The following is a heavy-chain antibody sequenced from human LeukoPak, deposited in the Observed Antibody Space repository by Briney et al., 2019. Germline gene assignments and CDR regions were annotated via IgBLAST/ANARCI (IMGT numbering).Heavy chain of an antibody. CDR3: AKDRGVGPGNAMDV. V-gene: IGHV3-30*18. CDR2: ISYDGSNE. CDR1: GFTFSSYG. D-gene: IGHD1-1*01. J-gene: IGHJ6*02. Sequence: PGRSLRLSCAASGFTFSSYGMHWVRQAPGKGLEWMAVISYDGSNEYYADSVKGRFTISGDNSKSTLYLQMNSLRAEDTAVYYCAKDRGVGPGNAMDVWGQGTTVTVSS.